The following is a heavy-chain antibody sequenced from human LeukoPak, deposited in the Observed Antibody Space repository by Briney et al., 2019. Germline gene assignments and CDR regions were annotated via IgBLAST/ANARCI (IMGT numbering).Heavy chain of an antibody. J-gene: IGHJ4*02. CDR2: IYPDDSDT. CDR1: GYSFNNYW. D-gene: IGHD4-17*01. Sequence: GESLKISCEASGYSFNNYWIAGVGRMPGKGLEWLGIIYPDDSDTTYSPSFQGQVTISVDKSISTAYLQWSSLKASDTAMYYCARRTTVTTTDLDYWGQGTLVTVSS. V-gene: IGHV5-51*01. CDR3: ARRTTVTTTDLDY.